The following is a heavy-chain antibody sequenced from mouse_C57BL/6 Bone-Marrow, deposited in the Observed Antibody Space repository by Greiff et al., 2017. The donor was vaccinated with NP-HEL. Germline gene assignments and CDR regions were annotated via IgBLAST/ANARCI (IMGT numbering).Heavy chain of an antibody. Sequence: EVQGVESGGGLVQPGGSLKLSCAASGFTFSDYYMYWVRQTPEKRLEWVAYISNGGGSTYYPDTVKGRFTISRDNAKNTLYLQMSRLKSEDTAMYYCARPYVYYGSIYYAMDYWGQGTSVTVSS. V-gene: IGHV5-12*01. D-gene: IGHD1-1*01. CDR1: GFTFSDYY. CDR3: ARPYVYYGSIYYAMDY. J-gene: IGHJ4*01. CDR2: ISNGGGST.